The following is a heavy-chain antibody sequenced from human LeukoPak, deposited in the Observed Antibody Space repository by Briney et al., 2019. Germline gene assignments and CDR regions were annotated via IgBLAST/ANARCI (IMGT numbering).Heavy chain of an antibody. Sequence: GGSLRLSCAASGFTFSSYEMNWVRQAPGKGLEWVCSSGSTTYYADSVKGRFTISRDNSKNTLYVQMNSLRADDTAVYYCAKDLMITFGGVIVPFDNWGQGTLVTVSS. D-gene: IGHD3-16*02. CDR3: AKDLMITFGGVIVPFDN. V-gene: IGHV3-48*03. CDR2: SSGSTT. J-gene: IGHJ4*02. CDR1: GFTFSSYE.